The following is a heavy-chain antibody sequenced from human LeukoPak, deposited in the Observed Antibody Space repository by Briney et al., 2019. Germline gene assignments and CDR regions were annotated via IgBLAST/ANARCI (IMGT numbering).Heavy chain of an antibody. CDR2: INHSGST. CDR3: ARGYGSGSIFDY. V-gene: IGHV4-34*01. D-gene: IGHD3-10*01. Sequence: TSETLSLTCAVYGGSFSGYYWSWIRLPPGKGLEWIGEINHSGSTNYNPSLKSRVTISVDTSKNQFSLKLSSVTAADTAVYYCARGYGSGSIFDYWGQGTLVTVSS. CDR1: GGSFSGYY. J-gene: IGHJ4*02.